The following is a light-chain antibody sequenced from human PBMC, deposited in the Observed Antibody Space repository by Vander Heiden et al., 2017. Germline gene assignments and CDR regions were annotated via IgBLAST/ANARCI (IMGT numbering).Light chain of an antibody. J-gene: IGKJ1*01. Sequence: DIQMTQSQSSLSASVGDRVTITCRASQSTSSYLNWYQQKPGKAPKLLIYAASSLQSGVPSRFSGSGSGTDFTLTISSLQPEDFATYYCQQSYSTLWTFGQGTKVEIK. CDR2: AAS. V-gene: IGKV1-39*01. CDR1: QSTSSY. CDR3: QQSYSTLWT.